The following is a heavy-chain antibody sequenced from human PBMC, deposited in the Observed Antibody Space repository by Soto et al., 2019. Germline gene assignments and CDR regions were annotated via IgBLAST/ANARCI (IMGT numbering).Heavy chain of an antibody. CDR1: GFTFSSYS. J-gene: IGHJ4*02. CDR3: ARDPTVQCLSGFDY. Sequence: EVQLVESGGGLVQPGGSLRLSCAASGFTFSSYSMNWVRQAPGKGLEWVSYISSSSSTIYYADSVKGRFTISRDNAKNSLYLQMNSLRDEDTAVYYCARDPTVQCLSGFDYWGQGTLVTVSS. D-gene: IGHD4-17*01. V-gene: IGHV3-48*02. CDR2: ISSSSSTI.